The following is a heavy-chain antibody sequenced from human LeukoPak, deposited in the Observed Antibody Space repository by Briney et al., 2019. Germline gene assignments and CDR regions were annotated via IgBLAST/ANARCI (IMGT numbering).Heavy chain of an antibody. J-gene: IGHJ6*03. CDR3: AKIIAAAGYYYYYYMDV. Sequence: PGGSLRLSCEVSGFIFSNYGMNWVRQAPGKGLEWVAFIRYDGSNKYYADSVKGRFTISRDNSKNTLYLQMNSLRAEDTAVYYCAKIIAAAGYYYYYYMDVWGKGTTVTVSS. V-gene: IGHV3-30*02. CDR2: IRYDGSNK. D-gene: IGHD6-13*01. CDR1: GFIFSNYG.